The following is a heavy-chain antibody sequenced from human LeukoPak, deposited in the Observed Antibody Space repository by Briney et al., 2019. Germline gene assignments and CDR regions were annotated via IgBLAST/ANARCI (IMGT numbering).Heavy chain of an antibody. Sequence: SETLSLTCSVSGGSISNYCWSWIRQPPGKGLEWLGYIYYSGNTRYNPSLKSRVTISVDTPRNQFSLRLSSVTVADTATYYCARVLDHGYSDYWGQGTLVTVSS. D-gene: IGHD2-21*01. CDR2: IYYSGNT. CDR1: GGSISNYC. J-gene: IGHJ4*02. V-gene: IGHV4-59*01. CDR3: ARVLDHGYSDY.